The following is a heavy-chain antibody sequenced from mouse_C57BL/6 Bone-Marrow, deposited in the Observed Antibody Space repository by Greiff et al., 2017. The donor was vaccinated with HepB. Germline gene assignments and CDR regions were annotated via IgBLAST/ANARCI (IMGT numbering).Heavy chain of an antibody. CDR1: GYAFSSSG. CDR2: IYPGDGDT. CDR3: ARGGDYCGSSWFAY. V-gene: IGHV1-82*01. J-gene: IGHJ3*01. Sequence: VQLQQSVPELVKPGASVKISCKASGYAFSSSGMNWVKQRPGKGLEWIGRIYPGDGDTNYNGKFKGKATLTAEKSSSTAYMQLSSLTSEDSAVYFCARGGDYCGSSWFAYWGQGTLVTVSA. D-gene: IGHD1-1*01.